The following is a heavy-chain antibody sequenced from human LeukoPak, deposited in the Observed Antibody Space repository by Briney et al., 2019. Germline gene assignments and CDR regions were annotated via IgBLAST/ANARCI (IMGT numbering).Heavy chain of an antibody. D-gene: IGHD2-2*01. CDR3: AKDGRGGDCTSASCTNWFGP. Sequence: PGGSLRLSCAASVFTFSTYALTWVRQAPGKGLEWVSTIGGSGGVTYYADSVKGRFTISRDNSKNTLYLQMNSLRAEDTAVYYCAKDGRGGDCTSASCTNWFGPWGQGTLVTVSS. J-gene: IGHJ5*02. CDR2: IGGSGGVT. CDR1: VFTFSTYA. V-gene: IGHV3-23*01.